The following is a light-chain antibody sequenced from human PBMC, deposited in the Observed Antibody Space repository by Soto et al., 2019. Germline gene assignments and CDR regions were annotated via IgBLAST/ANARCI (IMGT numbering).Light chain of an antibody. CDR1: QSISSY. J-gene: IGKJ4*01. CDR3: QQSFTTPLT. Sequence: DIQMTQSPSSLSASVGDRVTITCRASQSISSYLNWYQQKPGKGPKRLTYAASGLQSGVPSRFSGSGSGTDFNLTINSLQPEDFVTYFCQQSFTTPLTFGGGTKVDIK. V-gene: IGKV1-39*01. CDR2: AAS.